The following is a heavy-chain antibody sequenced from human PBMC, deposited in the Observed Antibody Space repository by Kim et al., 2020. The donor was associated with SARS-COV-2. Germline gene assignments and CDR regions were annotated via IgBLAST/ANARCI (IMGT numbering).Heavy chain of an antibody. V-gene: IGHV1-69*13. J-gene: IGHJ4*02. D-gene: IGHD3-22*01. CDR2: IIPIFGTA. Sequence: SVKVSCKASGGTFSSYAISWVRQAPGQGLEWMGGIIPIFGTANYAQKFQGRVTITADESTSTAYMELSSLRSEDTAVYYCASLGYYDSSGYFLAFDYWGQGTLVTVSS. CDR1: GGTFSSYA. CDR3: ASLGYYDSSGYFLAFDY.